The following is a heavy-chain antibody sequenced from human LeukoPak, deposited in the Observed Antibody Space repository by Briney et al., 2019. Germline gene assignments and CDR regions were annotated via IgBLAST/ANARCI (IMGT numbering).Heavy chain of an antibody. Sequence: GGSLRLSCAASGFTFSSYWMSWVRQAPGKGLEWVANIKQDGSEKYYVDSVEGRFTISRDNAKDSLYLQMNSLRAEDTAVYYCTRLRGGNHFDYWGQGTLVTVSS. D-gene: IGHD4-23*01. CDR1: GFTFSSYW. V-gene: IGHV3-7*01. CDR3: TRLRGGNHFDY. CDR2: IKQDGSEK. J-gene: IGHJ4*02.